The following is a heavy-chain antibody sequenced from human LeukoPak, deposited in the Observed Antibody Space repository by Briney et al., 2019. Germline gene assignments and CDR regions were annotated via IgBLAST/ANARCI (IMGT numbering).Heavy chain of an antibody. V-gene: IGHV3-13*04. CDR1: GFTFSSYD. J-gene: IGHJ4*02. D-gene: IGHD4-17*01. CDR2: IGTAGDT. CDR3: ARAYGDYFDY. Sequence: GRSLRLSCAASGFTFSSYDMHWVRQVTGKSLEWVSTIGTAGDTKCPGSVKGRFTISRENAKNSLYLQMNSLRAGDTAVYYCARAYGDYFDYWGQGTLVTVSS.